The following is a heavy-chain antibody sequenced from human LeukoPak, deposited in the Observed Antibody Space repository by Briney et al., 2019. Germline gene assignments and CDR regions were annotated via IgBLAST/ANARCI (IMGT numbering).Heavy chain of an antibody. CDR1: GFTFSSYA. Sequence: GRSLRLSCAASGFTFSSYAMHWVRQAPGKGLEWVAVISYDGSNKYYADSVKGRFTISRDNSKNTLYLQMNSLRAEDTAVYYCARIAVAEDYWGQGTLVTVSS. CDR3: ARIAVAEDY. J-gene: IGHJ4*02. V-gene: IGHV3-30*14. CDR2: ISYDGSNK. D-gene: IGHD6-19*01.